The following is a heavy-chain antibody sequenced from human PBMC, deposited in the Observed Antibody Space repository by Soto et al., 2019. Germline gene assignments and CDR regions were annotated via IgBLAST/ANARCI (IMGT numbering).Heavy chain of an antibody. CDR2: ISGYNADT. Sequence: QLVQSGAEVKKPGASVRVSCKASGYIFTDYGISWVRQAPGQGLEWMGWISGYNADTSYAQRLQDRVKMTMDTSTRTAYMELRSLTSDDTAVYYCARDLRWSSGWAFDYWGQGTLVTVSS. D-gene: IGHD6-19*01. V-gene: IGHV1-18*04. CDR3: ARDLRWSSGWAFDY. CDR1: GYIFTDYG. J-gene: IGHJ4*02.